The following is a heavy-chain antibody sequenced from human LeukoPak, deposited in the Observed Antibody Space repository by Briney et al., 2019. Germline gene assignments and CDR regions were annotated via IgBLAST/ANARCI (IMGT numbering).Heavy chain of an antibody. J-gene: IGHJ6*03. Sequence: SETLSLTCAVSGYSISSSYYWGWIRQPPGKGLEWIGSIYHSGSTYYNPSLKSRVTISVDTSKNQFSLKLSSVTAADTAVYYCARQLGIKPYYMDVWGKGTTVTVSS. V-gene: IGHV4-38-2*01. CDR1: GYSISSSYY. CDR2: IYHSGST. D-gene: IGHD3/OR15-3a*01. CDR3: ARQLGIKPYYMDV.